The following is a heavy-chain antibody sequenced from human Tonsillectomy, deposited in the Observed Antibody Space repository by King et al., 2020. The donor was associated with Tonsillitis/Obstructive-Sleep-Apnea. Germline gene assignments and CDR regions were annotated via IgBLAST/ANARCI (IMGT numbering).Heavy chain of an antibody. J-gene: IGHJ4*02. CDR1: GGSISSYY. Sequence: VQLQESGPGLVKPSETLSLTCTVSGGSISSYYWSWIRQPPGKGLEWIGYIYYSGSTNYNPSLKSRVTISVDTSKNQFSLKLSSVTAADTAVYYRARHKYSGSYSPFNSWGQGTLVTVSS. D-gene: IGHD1-26*01. CDR2: IYYSGST. CDR3: ARHKYSGSYSPFNS. V-gene: IGHV4-59*08.